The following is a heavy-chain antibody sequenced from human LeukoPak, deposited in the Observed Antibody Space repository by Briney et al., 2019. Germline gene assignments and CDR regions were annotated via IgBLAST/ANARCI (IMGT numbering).Heavy chain of an antibody. CDR1: GGTFSSYA. V-gene: IGHV1-69*01. CDR2: IIPIFGTA. CDR3: ASTVTSDIVVVPAAIAWFDP. Sequence: SVKVSCKASGGTFSSYAISWVRQAPGQGLEWMGGIIPIFGTANYAQKFQGRLTITADESTSTAYMELSSLRSEDMAVYYCASTVTSDIVVVPAAIAWFDPWGQGTLVTVSS. J-gene: IGHJ5*02. D-gene: IGHD2-2*01.